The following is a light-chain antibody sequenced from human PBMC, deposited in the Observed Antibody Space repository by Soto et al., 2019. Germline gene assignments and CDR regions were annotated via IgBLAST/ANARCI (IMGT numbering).Light chain of an antibody. J-gene: IGKJ1*01. CDR3: QQYKNWPRT. V-gene: IGKV3-20*01. Sequence: ILLTQSPGTLSLSRGESATLSCRASQSLXSCYLAWYQQNPGQAPRLPXDGASRRATGSPDRFTGSGSGTDFTLTISRLEPEYFAVYYCQQYKNWPRTFGQGTKVDIK. CDR2: GAS. CDR1: QSLXSCY.